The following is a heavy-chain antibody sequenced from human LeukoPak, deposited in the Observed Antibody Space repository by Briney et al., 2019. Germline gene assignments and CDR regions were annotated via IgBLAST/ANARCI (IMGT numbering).Heavy chain of an antibody. CDR1: GFTFSSYW. V-gene: IGHV3-74*01. CDR2: INSDGSST. Sequence: GGSLRLSCAASGFTFSSYWMHWVRQAPGKGLVWVSRINSDGSSTSYADSVKGRFTISRDNAKNTLYLQMNSLRGEDTAVYYCARARRDYGGNRMDVWGKGTTVTVSS. J-gene: IGHJ6*04. D-gene: IGHD4-23*01. CDR3: ARARRDYGGNRMDV.